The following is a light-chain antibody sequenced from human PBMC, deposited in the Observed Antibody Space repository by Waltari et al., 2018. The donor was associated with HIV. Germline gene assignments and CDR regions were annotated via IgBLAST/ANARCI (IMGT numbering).Light chain of an antibody. Sequence: QSVLTQPPSASGTPGQRVTISCSGRRSNIGSNPVSWYQQLPGTAPKLLLSDNNKRPSGVPDRFSGSKSGTSASLAISGLQSEDEGDYYCAAWDDSLDGLFGGGTKLTV. V-gene: IGLV1-44*01. CDR1: RSNIGSNP. CDR3: AAWDDSLDGL. CDR2: DNN. J-gene: IGLJ2*01.